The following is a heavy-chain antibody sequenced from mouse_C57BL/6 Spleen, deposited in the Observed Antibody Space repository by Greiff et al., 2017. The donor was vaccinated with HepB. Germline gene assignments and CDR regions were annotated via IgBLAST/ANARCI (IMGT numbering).Heavy chain of an antibody. V-gene: IGHV1-53*01. Sequence: QVQLQQSGTELVKPGASVKLSCKASGYTFTSYWMHWVKQRPGQGLEWIGNINPSNGGTNYNEKFQSKATLTVDQSSSTAYMQLSSLTSEDSAVYYCAREGGWLRDYYAMDYWGQGTSVTVSS. CDR3: AREGGWLRDYYAMDY. CDR1: GYTFTSYW. CDR2: INPSNGGT. D-gene: IGHD1-1*02. J-gene: IGHJ4*01.